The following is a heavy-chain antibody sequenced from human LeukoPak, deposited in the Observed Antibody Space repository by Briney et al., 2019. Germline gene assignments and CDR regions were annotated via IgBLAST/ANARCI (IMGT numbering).Heavy chain of an antibody. D-gene: IGHD3-10*01. CDR1: GFIFSSYE. J-gene: IGHJ4*02. CDR2: ISSGGSTI. V-gene: IGHV3-48*03. Sequence: GGSLRLSCAASGFIFSSYEMNWVRQAPGKGLEWVSYISSGGSTIYYADSVKGRFSISRDNAKNSLYLQMNSLRAEDTAVYYCARVGWFGGFYFDYWGQGILVTVSS. CDR3: ARVGWFGGFYFDY.